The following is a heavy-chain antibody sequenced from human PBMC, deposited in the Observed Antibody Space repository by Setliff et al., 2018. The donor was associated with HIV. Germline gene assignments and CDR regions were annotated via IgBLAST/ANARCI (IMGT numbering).Heavy chain of an antibody. CDR3: ARGYCSSTSCYGIYYFDN. CDR2: INPSSGGT. J-gene: IGHJ4*02. CDR1: GYTFTGYY. V-gene: IGHV1-2*06. Sequence: ASVKVSCKASGYTFTGYYIHWVRRAPGQGLEWMGRINPSSGGTNYAPKFQGRVTMTRDKSISTAYMELRSLRSDDTAVYYCARGYCSSTSCYGIYYFDNWGQGTPGHRLL. D-gene: IGHD2-2*01.